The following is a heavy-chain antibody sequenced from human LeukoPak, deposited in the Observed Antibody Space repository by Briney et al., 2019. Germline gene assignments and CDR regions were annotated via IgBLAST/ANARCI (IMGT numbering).Heavy chain of an antibody. V-gene: IGHV4-38-2*02. Sequence: SETLSLTCTVSGYSISSGYYWGWIRQPPGKGLEWIGSIYHSGSTYYNPSLKSRVTISVDRSKNQFSLKLSSVTAADTAVYYCAREGGYYGSGETLPFDPWGQGTLVTVSS. CDR2: IYHSGST. CDR3: AREGGYYGSGETLPFDP. J-gene: IGHJ5*02. CDR1: GYSISSGYY. D-gene: IGHD3-10*01.